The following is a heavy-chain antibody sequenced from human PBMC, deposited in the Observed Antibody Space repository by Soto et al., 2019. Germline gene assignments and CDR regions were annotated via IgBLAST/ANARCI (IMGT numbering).Heavy chain of an antibody. CDR3: ARDYTHSGWFDP. V-gene: IGHV1-18*01. CDR1: GYTFTSYG. Sequence: QVQLVQSGAEVKKPGASVKVSCKASGYTFTSYGISWVRQAPGQGLEWMGWISAYNGNTKYAQKLQGRVTMTTDTPTRTAYMELRSLRSDDTALYYCARDYTHSGWFDPWGQGALVTVSS. J-gene: IGHJ5*02. D-gene: IGHD2-21*01. CDR2: ISAYNGNT.